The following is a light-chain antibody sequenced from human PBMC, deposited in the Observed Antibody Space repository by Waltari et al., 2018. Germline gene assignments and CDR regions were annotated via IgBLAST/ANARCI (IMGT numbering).Light chain of an antibody. Sequence: ETVAPQSPATPSVSPGERATLSCKTSQTIGRSVAWYQQKPGQAPRLVIYGASIRATGIPARFSGSGSETEFALTISGLQSEDFAVYYCQQYNNWPPGTFGQGTKVEI. CDR1: QTIGRS. CDR2: GAS. CDR3: QQYNNWPPGT. V-gene: IGKV3-15*01. J-gene: IGKJ1*01.